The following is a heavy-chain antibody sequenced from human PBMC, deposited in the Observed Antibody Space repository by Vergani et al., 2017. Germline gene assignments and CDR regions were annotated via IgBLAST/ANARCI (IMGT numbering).Heavy chain of an antibody. CDR2: INPNSGGT. CDR3: ARTRNQPPSKRDAFDI. CDR1: GCTFTGYY. J-gene: IGHJ3*02. D-gene: IGHD1-14*01. Sequence: QVQLVQSGAEVKKPGASVKVSCKASGCTFTGYYMHWVRQAPGQGLEWMGRINPNSGGTNYAQKFQGRVTMTRDTSISTAYMELSRLRSDDTAVYYCARTRNQPPSKRDAFDIWGQGTMVTVSS. V-gene: IGHV1-2*06.